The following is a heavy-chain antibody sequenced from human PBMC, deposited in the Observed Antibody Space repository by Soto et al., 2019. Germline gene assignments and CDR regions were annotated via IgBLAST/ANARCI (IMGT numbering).Heavy chain of an antibody. D-gene: IGHD6-13*01. J-gene: IGHJ3*02. CDR1: GFTFSSYW. V-gene: IGHV3-7*01. CDR2: IKQDGSEK. Sequence: EVQLVESGGGLVQPGGSLRLSCAASGFTFSSYWMSWVRQAPGKGLEWVANIKQDGSEKYYVDSVKGRFTISRDNAKNALYLQMNSLRAEDTAVYYCARDSYSSSWYARGTDDAFDIWGQGTMVTVSS. CDR3: ARDSYSSSWYARGTDDAFDI.